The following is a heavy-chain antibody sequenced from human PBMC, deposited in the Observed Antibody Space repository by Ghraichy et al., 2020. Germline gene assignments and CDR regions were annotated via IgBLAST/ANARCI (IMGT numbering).Heavy chain of an antibody. Sequence: GGSLRLSCAASGFTFSNYWMNWVRQAPGKGLEWVANINQDGSQKYYVDSLKGRFTISRDNAKNSLYLQMNSLRVEDTAVYHCAREATVSHSADYWGQGTLVTVSS. J-gene: IGHJ4*02. D-gene: IGHD4-17*01. CDR2: INQDGSQK. CDR1: GFTFSNYW. CDR3: AREATVSHSADY. V-gene: IGHV3-7*01.